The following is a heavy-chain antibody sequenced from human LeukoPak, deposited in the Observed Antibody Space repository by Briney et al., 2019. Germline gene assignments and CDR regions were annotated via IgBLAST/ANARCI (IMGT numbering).Heavy chain of an antibody. J-gene: IGHJ6*03. D-gene: IGHD2-15*01. Sequence: GGSLRLSCAASGFTFSSYSMNWVRQAPGKGLEWVSSISGSSSYIYYADSVKGRFTISRDNAKNSLYVQMNSLRAEDTAVYYCARDEVGYCSGGSCYSYYMDVWGKGTTVTVSS. V-gene: IGHV3-21*01. CDR2: ISGSSSYI. CDR3: ARDEVGYCSGGSCYSYYMDV. CDR1: GFTFSSYS.